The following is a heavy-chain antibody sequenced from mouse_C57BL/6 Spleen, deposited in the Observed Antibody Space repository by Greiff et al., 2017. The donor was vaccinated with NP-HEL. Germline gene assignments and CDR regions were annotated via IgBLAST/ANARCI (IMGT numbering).Heavy chain of an antibody. Sequence: VNVVESGAELVKPGASVKISCKASGYAFSSYWMNWVKQRPGKGLEWIGQIYPGDGDTNYNGKFKGKATLTADKSSSTAYMQLSSLTSEDSAVYFCARIGFYYPFAYWGQGTLVTVSA. CDR3: ARIGFYYPFAY. CDR2: IYPGDGDT. V-gene: IGHV1-80*01. J-gene: IGHJ3*01. D-gene: IGHD1-1*01. CDR1: GYAFSSYW.